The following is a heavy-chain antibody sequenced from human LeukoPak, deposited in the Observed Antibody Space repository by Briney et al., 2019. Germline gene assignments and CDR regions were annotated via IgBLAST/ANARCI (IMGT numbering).Heavy chain of an antibody. J-gene: IGHJ4*02. CDR3: AKGNFGRGRITIFGVGFDY. Sequence: PGGSLRLSCAASGFTFSSYAMSWVRQAPGKGLEWVSTVSGSGGNTYYADSVKGRFTISRDSSNNTLYLQMNSLRAEDTAVYYCAKGNFGRGRITIFGVGFDYWGQGTLVTVSS. CDR1: GFTFSSYA. V-gene: IGHV3-23*01. CDR2: VSGSGGNT. D-gene: IGHD3-3*01.